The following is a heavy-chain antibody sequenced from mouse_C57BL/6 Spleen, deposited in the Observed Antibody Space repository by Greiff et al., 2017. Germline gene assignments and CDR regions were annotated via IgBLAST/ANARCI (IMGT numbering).Heavy chain of an antibody. CDR2: IYPSDSET. V-gene: IGHV1-61*01. Sequence: QVQLQQPGAELVRPGSSVKLSCKASGYTFTSYWMDWVKQRPGQGLEWIGNIYPSDSETHYNQKFKDKATLTVDKSSSTAYMQLSRLTSEDSAVYYCARGGCYYGSSFYAMDYWGQGTSVTVSS. J-gene: IGHJ4*01. D-gene: IGHD1-1*01. CDR3: ARGGCYYGSSFYAMDY. CDR1: GYTFTSYW.